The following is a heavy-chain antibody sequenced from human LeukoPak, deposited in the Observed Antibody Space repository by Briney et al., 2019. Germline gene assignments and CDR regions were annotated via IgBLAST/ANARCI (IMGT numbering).Heavy chain of an antibody. Sequence: SVKVSCKASGGTFSSYAISWVRQAPGQGLEWMGEIIPIFGTANYAQKFQGRVTITADESTSTAYMELSSLRSEDTAVYYCAIFEGYCSSTSCYWAPFDPWGQGTLVTVSS. D-gene: IGHD2-2*01. V-gene: IGHV1-69*13. J-gene: IGHJ5*02. CDR2: IIPIFGTA. CDR1: GGTFSSYA. CDR3: AIFEGYCSSTSCYWAPFDP.